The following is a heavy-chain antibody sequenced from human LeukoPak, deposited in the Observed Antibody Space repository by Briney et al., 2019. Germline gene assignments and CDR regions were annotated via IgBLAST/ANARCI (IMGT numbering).Heavy chain of an antibody. V-gene: IGHV4-4*02. Sequence: SGTLSLTCAVSGGSISSSNWWSWVRQPPGKGLEWIGEIYHSGSTNYNPSLKSRVTISVDKSKNQFSLKLSSVTTADTAVYYCARTKAGTKTNLDYWGQGTLVTVSS. CDR2: IYHSGST. CDR3: ARTKAGTKTNLDY. J-gene: IGHJ4*02. D-gene: IGHD6-19*01. CDR1: GGSISSSNW.